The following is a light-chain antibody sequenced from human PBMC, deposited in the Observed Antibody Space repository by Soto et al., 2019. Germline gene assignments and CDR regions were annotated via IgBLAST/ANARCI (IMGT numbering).Light chain of an antibody. CDR1: SSDNGGNNY. J-gene: IGLJ2*01. V-gene: IGLV2-11*01. CDR2: DVS. Sequence: QSALTQPRSVSGYPGQSVTISCTGTSSDNGGNNYVSWYQQHPGKAPKLMIYDVSKRPSGVPDRFSGSKSGNAASLTISGLQAEDEADYYCCSYAGSYTFLVFGGGTKLTVL. CDR3: CSYAGSYTFLV.